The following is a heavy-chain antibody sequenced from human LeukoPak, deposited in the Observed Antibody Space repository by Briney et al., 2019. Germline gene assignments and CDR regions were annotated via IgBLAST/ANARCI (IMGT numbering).Heavy chain of an antibody. J-gene: IGHJ5*02. V-gene: IGHV3-30*18. D-gene: IGHD5-18*01. CDR1: GFTFSSYG. CDR3: AKAGGYSYGYRNWFDP. Sequence: GGSLRLSCAASGFTFSSYGMHWVRQAPGKGLEWVAVISYDGSNKYYADSVKGRFTISRGNSKNRLYLQMNSLRAEDTAVYYCAKAGGYSYGYRNWFDPWGQGTLVAVSS. CDR2: ISYDGSNK.